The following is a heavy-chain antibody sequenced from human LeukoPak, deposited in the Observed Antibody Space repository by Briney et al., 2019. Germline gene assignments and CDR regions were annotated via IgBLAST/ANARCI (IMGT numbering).Heavy chain of an antibody. CDR1: GSTLTELS. J-gene: IGHJ5*02. D-gene: IGHD2/OR15-2a*01. CDR3: ATDFLGFDP. Sequence: ASVKVSCKVSGSTLTELSMHWVRQAPGEGLEWMGGFDPEDGEAIYAQKFQGSVTMTEDASTDTVYMELSSLRSEDTAVYYCATDFLGFDPWGQGTLVTVSS. V-gene: IGHV1-24*01. CDR2: FDPEDGEA.